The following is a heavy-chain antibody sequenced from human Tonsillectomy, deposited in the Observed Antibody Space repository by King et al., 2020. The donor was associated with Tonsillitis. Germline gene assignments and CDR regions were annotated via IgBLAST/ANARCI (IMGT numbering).Heavy chain of an antibody. V-gene: IGHV3-23*04. D-gene: IGHD1-26*01. CDR1: GFTFSSYA. CDR3: ATVWARSDYYYYGMDV. Sequence: VQLVESGGGLVQPGGSLRLSCAASGFTFSSYAMSWVGQAPGKGLDWVSAIGGSGGSTYYADSVKGRFTISRDNSKNTLYLQMNSLRAEDTAVYYCATVWARSDYYYYGMDVWGQGTTVTVSS. CDR2: IGGSGGST. J-gene: IGHJ6*02.